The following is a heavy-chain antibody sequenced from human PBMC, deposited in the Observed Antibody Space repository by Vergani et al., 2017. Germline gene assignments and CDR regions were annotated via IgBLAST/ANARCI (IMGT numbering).Heavy chain of an antibody. CDR3: ATAPYCFDPRLTYYFDY. D-gene: IGHD2-21*02. J-gene: IGHJ4*02. CDR2: IIPIFGTA. CDR1: GGTFSSYA. V-gene: IGHV1-69*06. Sequence: QVQLVQSGAEVKKPGSSVKVSCKASGGTFSSYAISWVRQAPGQGLEWMGGIIPIFGTANYAQKFQGRVTMTEDTSTDTAYMELSSLRSEDTAVYYCATAPYCFDPRLTYYFDYWGQGTLVTVSS.